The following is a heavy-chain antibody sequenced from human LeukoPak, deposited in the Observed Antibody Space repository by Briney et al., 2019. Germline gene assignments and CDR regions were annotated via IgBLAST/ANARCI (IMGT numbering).Heavy chain of an antibody. CDR3: ARDRPSGYSYGPIYYYYGMDV. Sequence: HGASVKVSCKASGGTFSSYAISWVRQAPGQGLEWMGGIIPIFGTANYAQKFQGRVTITADESTSTAYMELSSLRSEDTAVYYCARDRPSGYSYGPIYYYYGMDVWGQGTTVTVSS. J-gene: IGHJ6*02. D-gene: IGHD5-18*01. CDR2: IIPIFGTA. V-gene: IGHV1-69*13. CDR1: GGTFSSYA.